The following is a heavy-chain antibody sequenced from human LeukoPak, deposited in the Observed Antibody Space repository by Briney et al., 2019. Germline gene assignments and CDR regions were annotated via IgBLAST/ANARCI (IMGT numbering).Heavy chain of an antibody. D-gene: IGHD4-17*01. J-gene: IGHJ4*02. CDR2: IYYSGST. V-gene: IGHV4-59*08. CDR3: ARQSHDYGDTPPDY. CDR1: GGSISSYY. Sequence: SETLSLTCTVSGGSISSYYWSWIRQPPGKGLEWIGYIYYSGSTNYNPSLKSRVTISVDTSKNQFSLKLSSVTAADTAVYYCARQSHDYGDTPPDYWGQGTLVTVSS.